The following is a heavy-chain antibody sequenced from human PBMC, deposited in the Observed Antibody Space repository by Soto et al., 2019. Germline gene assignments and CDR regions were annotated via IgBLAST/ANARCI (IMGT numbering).Heavy chain of an antibody. Sequence: GASVKVSCKASGYTFTSYGISWVRQAPGQGLEWMGWISAYNGNTNYAQKLQGRVTMTTDTSTGTAYMELRSLRSDDTAVYYCARAGAWIQLWLHQPLFDYWGQGTLVTVSS. D-gene: IGHD5-18*01. CDR1: GYTFTSYG. V-gene: IGHV1-18*01. CDR3: ARAGAWIQLWLHQPLFDY. CDR2: ISAYNGNT. J-gene: IGHJ4*02.